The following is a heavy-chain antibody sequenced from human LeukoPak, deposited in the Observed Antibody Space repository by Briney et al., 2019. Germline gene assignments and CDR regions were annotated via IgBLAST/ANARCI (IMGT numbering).Heavy chain of an antibody. D-gene: IGHD3-9*01. CDR3: AKDLTELTLALNC. J-gene: IGHJ4*02. V-gene: IGHV3-30*18. CDR1: GVTVSSNY. Sequence: GGSLRLSCAASGVTVSSNYVSWVRQAPGKGLEWMAVISNDGTRKYYADSVKGRFTISRDNSKNTLYLQMNSLRVEDMAVYYCAKDLTELTLALNCWGQGTLVTVSS. CDR2: ISNDGTRK.